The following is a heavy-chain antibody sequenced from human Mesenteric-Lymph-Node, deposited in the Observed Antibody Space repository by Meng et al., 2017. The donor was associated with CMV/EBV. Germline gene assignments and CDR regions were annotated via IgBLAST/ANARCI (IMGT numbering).Heavy chain of an antibody. Sequence: SGFAFSNYPMGWVRQAPGMGLEWVSGISASGGSIYDADSVKGRFTISRDNSKNTLFLQMKSLRAEDTAVYYCAGGGPAIYSPFDPWGQGTLVTVSS. CDR1: GFAFSNYP. V-gene: IGHV3-23*01. CDR2: ISASGGSI. J-gene: IGHJ5*02. D-gene: IGHD2-21*01. CDR3: AGGGPAIYSPFDP.